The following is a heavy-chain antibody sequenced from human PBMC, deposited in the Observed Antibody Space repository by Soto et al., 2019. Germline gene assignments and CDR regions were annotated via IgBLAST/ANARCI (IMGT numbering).Heavy chain of an antibody. CDR2: ISGSGGST. Sequence: GGSLRLSCAASGLTFSSYAMTWVRQAPGKGLEWVSAISGSGGSTFYADSMRGRFTISRDNSKNTLYLQMNSLRAEDTALYYCAKVVICSGGSCYYHMDVWGKGTTVTVSS. CDR3: AKVVICSGGSCYYHMDV. V-gene: IGHV3-23*01. J-gene: IGHJ6*03. D-gene: IGHD2-15*01. CDR1: GLTFSSYA.